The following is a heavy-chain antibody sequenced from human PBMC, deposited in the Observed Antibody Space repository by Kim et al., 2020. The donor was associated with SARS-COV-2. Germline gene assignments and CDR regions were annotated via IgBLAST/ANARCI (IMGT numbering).Heavy chain of an antibody. CDR2: ISAYNGNT. D-gene: IGHD2-2*01. V-gene: IGHV1-18*01. J-gene: IGHJ5*02. CDR1: GYTFTSYG. Sequence: ASVKVSCKASGYTFTSYGISWVRQAPGQGLEWMGWISAYNGNTNYAQKLQGRVTMTTDTSTSTAYMELRSLRSDDTAVYYCARVDGEGSSTSCYGCYWFDPWGQGTLVTVSS. CDR3: ARVDGEGSSTSCYGCYWFDP.